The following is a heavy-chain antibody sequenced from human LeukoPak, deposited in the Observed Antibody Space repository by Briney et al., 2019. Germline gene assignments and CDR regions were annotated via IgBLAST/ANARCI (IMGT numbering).Heavy chain of an antibody. J-gene: IGHJ4*02. V-gene: IGHV3-23*01. D-gene: IGHD3-9*01. Sequence: SGGSLRLSCAASGFTFSSSAMSWVRQAPGKGLEWVSNISGSGSGGSTYYADSVKGRFTISRDNSKNTLYLQMNSLRAEDTAVYYCAKGSLRYFDWLFTTRFDYWGQGTLVTVSS. CDR1: GFTFSSSA. CDR3: AKGSLRYFDWLFTTRFDY. CDR2: ISGSGSGGST.